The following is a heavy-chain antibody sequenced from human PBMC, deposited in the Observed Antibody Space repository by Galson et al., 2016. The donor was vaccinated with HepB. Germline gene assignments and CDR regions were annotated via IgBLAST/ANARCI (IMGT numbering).Heavy chain of an antibody. CDR2: IYYSGST. Sequence: SETLSLTCTVSGGSISSYYWSWIRQPPGKGLEWIGYIYYSGSTNYNPSLKSRVTISVDTSKNQFSLKVSSVTAADTAMYYCARDLSGCGGDCYSGGFFDYWGQGTLVTVSS. D-gene: IGHD2-21*02. J-gene: IGHJ4*02. CDR1: GGSISSYY. V-gene: IGHV4-59*01. CDR3: ARDLSGCGGDCYSGGFFDY.